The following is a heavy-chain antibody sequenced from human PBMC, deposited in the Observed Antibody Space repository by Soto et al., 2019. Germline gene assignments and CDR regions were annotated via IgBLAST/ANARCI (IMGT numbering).Heavy chain of an antibody. Sequence: QLQLQESGPGLVKPSETLSLTCTVSGGSTSSSSYYWGWIRQPPGKGLEWIGSIYYSGSTYYNPSLKSRVTISVDTSKNQFSLKLSSVTAADTAVYYCARQGYDISTGYHQEFDYWGQGTLVTVSS. V-gene: IGHV4-39*01. CDR1: GGSTSSSSYY. CDR3: ARQGYDISTGYHQEFDY. CDR2: IYYSGST. D-gene: IGHD3-9*01. J-gene: IGHJ4*02.